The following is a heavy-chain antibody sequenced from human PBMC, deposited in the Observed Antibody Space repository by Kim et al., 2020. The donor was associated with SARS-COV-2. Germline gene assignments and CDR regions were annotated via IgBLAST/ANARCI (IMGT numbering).Heavy chain of an antibody. D-gene: IGHD6-13*01. V-gene: IGHV1-69*01. J-gene: IGHJ4*02. Sequence: AQKFQGRVTITADESTSTAYMELSRLRSEDTAVYYCARYEAAAGTGLLDYWGQGTLVTVSS. CDR3: ARYEAAAGTGLLDY.